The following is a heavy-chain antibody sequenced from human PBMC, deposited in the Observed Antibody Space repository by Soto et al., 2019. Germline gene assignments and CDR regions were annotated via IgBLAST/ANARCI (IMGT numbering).Heavy chain of an antibody. D-gene: IGHD2-2*03. Sequence: SVKVSCKASGGTFSSYTISWVRQAPGQGLEWMGRIIPTLGIANYAQKFQGRVTITADKSTSTAYMELSSLRSEDTAVYYCASNGYCSSTSCSYFDYWGQGTLVTVSS. CDR1: GGTFSSYT. J-gene: IGHJ4*02. CDR2: IIPTLGIA. V-gene: IGHV1-69*02. CDR3: ASNGYCSSTSCSYFDY.